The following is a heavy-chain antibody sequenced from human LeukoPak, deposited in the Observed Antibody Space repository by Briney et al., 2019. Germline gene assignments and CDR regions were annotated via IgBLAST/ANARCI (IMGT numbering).Heavy chain of an antibody. J-gene: IGHJ6*03. CDR1: GGSISSGSYF. V-gene: IGHV4-61*02. CDR2: IYRSGST. D-gene: IGHD3-10*01. Sequence: SETLSLTCTVSGGSISSGSYFWNWIRQPAGKGLEWIGRIYRSGSTNYNPSLKSRVTISVDTSKNQFSLKLSSVTAADTAVYYCDPVLTGYYYMDVWGKGTTVTVSS. CDR3: DPVLTGYYYMDV.